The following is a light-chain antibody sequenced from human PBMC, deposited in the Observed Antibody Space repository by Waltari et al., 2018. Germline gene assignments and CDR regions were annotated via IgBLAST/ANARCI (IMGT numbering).Light chain of an antibody. CDR3: CTYSGSGSFPYV. Sequence: QSALTQPASVSGSPGQSIPIPCTGSSNNIGFYDLVSWYQQHPGKAPKLIIFHVIKRPSGVSDRFSDSKSGNTASLTISWLQTEDDADYYCCTYSGSGSFPYVFGPGTRVAVL. CDR2: HVI. V-gene: IGLV2-23*02. J-gene: IGLJ1*01. CDR1: SNNIGFYDL.